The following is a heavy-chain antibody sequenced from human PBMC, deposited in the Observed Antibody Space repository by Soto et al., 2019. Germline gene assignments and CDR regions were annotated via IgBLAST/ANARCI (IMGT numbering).Heavy chain of an antibody. Sequence: SETLSLTCTVSGGSISSGGYYWSWIRQPPGKGLEWIGYIYYSGSTNYNPSLKSRVTISLDTSTNQFSLKLSSVAAADTAVYYCAREGYYDSSGYYLNWLDPWGQGTLVTVSS. V-gene: IGHV4-61*08. CDR1: GGSISSGGYY. D-gene: IGHD3-22*01. J-gene: IGHJ5*02. CDR2: IYYSGST. CDR3: AREGYYDSSGYYLNWLDP.